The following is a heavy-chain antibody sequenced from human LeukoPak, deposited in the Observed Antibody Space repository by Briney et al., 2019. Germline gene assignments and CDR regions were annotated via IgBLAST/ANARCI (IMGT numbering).Heavy chain of an antibody. J-gene: IGHJ3*02. CDR1: GFTFSNFP. V-gene: IGHV3-48*01. CDR2: ISNSISTI. CDR3: ARANYGSGWYGAFDI. D-gene: IGHD6-19*01. Sequence: GRSLRLSCAASGFTFSNFPMSWVRQAPGKGLEWVSYISNSISTIYYADSVKGRFTISRDNAKSSLYLQMNSLRAEDTAVYYCARANYGSGWYGAFDIWGQGTMVTVSS.